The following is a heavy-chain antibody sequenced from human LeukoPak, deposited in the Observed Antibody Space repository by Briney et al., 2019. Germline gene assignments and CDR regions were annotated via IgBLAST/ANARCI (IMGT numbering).Heavy chain of an antibody. CDR2: ISGYNGDT. D-gene: IGHD5-24*01. Sequence: GASVRVSSEASGYTFTNYGISWVRRAPGQGLEWMGWISGYNGDTNYAQTLQGRVTMTTDTTTSTAYMELRSLRSDDTAVYYCARDQGRWLQFDNWFDPWGQGTLVTVSS. V-gene: IGHV1-18*01. J-gene: IGHJ5*02. CDR3: ARDQGRWLQFDNWFDP. CDR1: GYTFTNYG.